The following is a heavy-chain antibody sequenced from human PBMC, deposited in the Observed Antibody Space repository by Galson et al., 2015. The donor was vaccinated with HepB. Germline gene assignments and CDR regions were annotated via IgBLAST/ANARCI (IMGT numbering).Heavy chain of an antibody. V-gene: IGHV4-4*07. CDR3: ARDLGRTRYFDWGYYGMDV. Sequence: SETLSLTCTVSGGSISSYYWSWIRQPAGKGLEWIGRIYTSGSTNYNPSLKSRVTMSVDASKNQFSLKLSSVTAADTAVYYCARDLGRTRYFDWGYYGMDVWGQGTTVTVSS. CDR2: IYTSGST. D-gene: IGHD3-9*01. J-gene: IGHJ6*02. CDR1: GGSISSYY.